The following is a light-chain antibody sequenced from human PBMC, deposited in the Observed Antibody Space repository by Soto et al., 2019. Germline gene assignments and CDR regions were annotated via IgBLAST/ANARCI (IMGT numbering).Light chain of an antibody. V-gene: IGKV4-1*01. CDR2: WAS. CDR3: QQYYNTPYT. J-gene: IGKJ2*01. Sequence: DIVMTQSPDSLAVSLGERATINCKSNRTLFYPSNNKTYLAWYQQKAGQPPKLLIYWASMRESGDPDRFSGSGSGTDFTLTISSLQAEDVAIFYCQQYYNTPYTFGQGTKLEI. CDR1: RTLFYPSNNKTY.